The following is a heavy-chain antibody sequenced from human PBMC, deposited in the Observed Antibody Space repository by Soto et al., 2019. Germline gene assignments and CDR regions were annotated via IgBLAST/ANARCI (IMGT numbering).Heavy chain of an antibody. CDR3: ARVRVDYYGSGSYYVENYAFDI. V-gene: IGHV3-7*01. Sequence: AGGSLRLSCAASGFTFSSYWMSWVRQAPGKGLEWVANIKQDGSEKYYVDSVKGRFTISRDNAKNSLYLQMNSLRAEDTAVYYCARVRVDYYGSGSYYVENYAFDIWGQGTMVTVSS. CDR1: GFTFSSYW. J-gene: IGHJ3*02. CDR2: IKQDGSEK. D-gene: IGHD3-10*01.